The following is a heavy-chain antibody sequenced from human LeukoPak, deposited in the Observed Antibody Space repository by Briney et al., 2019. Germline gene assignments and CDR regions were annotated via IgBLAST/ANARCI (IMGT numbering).Heavy chain of an antibody. V-gene: IGHV3-74*01. Sequence: PGGSLRLSCAASGFTFSSYWMHWVRQAPGKELVWVSRINSDGSSTSYADSVKGRFTISRDNAKNTLYLQMNSLRAEDTAVYYCARDRAAAAGPWDYWGQGTLVTVSS. CDR3: ARDRAAAAGPWDY. CDR2: INSDGSST. J-gene: IGHJ4*02. D-gene: IGHD6-13*01. CDR1: GFTFSSYW.